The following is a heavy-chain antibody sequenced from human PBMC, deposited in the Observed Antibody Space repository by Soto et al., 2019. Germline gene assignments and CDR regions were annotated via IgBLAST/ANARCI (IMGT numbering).Heavy chain of an antibody. CDR3: ASLLMGSSWAPFDY. J-gene: IGHJ4*02. D-gene: IGHD6-13*01. V-gene: IGHV4-31*03. CDR1: GGSISSGGYY. Sequence: PSETLSLTCTVSGGSISSGGYYWSWIRQHPGKGLEWIGYIYYSGSTYYNPSLKSRVTISVDTSKNQFSLKLSSVTAADTAVYYCASLLMGSSWAPFDYWGQGTLVTVSS. CDR2: IYYSGST.